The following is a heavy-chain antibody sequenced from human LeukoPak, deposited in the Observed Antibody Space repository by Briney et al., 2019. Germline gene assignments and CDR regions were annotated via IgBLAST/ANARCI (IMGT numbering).Heavy chain of an antibody. Sequence: QPGGSLRLSCAASGFTFSSYAMSWVRQAPGKGLEWVANIKQDESEKYYVDSVKGRFTISRDNAKSSLYLQMNSLRAEDTAVYYCARALDSSSSRYQAFEEWGQGTLVTVSS. CDR3: ARALDSSSSRYQAFEE. J-gene: IGHJ4*02. D-gene: IGHD2-2*01. CDR1: GFTFSSYA. CDR2: IKQDESEK. V-gene: IGHV3-7*01.